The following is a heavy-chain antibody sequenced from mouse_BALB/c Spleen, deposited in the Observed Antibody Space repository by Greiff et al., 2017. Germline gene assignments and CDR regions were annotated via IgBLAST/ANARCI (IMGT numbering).Heavy chain of an antibody. CDR1: GFSLTSYG. CDR3: ARDWDGGVDY. Sequence: VKLMESGPGLVAPSQSLSITCTVSGFSLTSYGVHWVRQPPGKGLEWLGVIWAGGSTNYNSALMSRLSISKDNSKSQVFLKMNSLQTDDTAMYYCARDWDGGVDYWGQGTTLTVSS. CDR2: IWAGGST. D-gene: IGHD4-1*01. V-gene: IGHV2-9*02. J-gene: IGHJ2*01.